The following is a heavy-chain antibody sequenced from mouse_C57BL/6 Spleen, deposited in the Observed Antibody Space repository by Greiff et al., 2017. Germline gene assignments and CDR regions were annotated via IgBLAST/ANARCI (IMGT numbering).Heavy chain of an antibody. CDR2: INYDGSST. J-gene: IGHJ4*01. CDR3: ARGDDYEGLIAMDY. D-gene: IGHD2-4*01. CDR1: GFTFSDYY. V-gene: IGHV5-16*01. Sequence: DVMLVESEGGLVQPGSSMKLSCTASGFTFSDYYMAWVRQVPEKGLEWVANINYDGSSTYYLDSLKSRFIISRDNAKNILYLPMSRLKSEDTATYYCARGDDYEGLIAMDYWSQGTSVTVSS.